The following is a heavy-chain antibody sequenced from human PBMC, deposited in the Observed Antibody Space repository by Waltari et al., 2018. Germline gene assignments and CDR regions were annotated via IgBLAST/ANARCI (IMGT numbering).Heavy chain of an antibody. CDR1: GGSISSYY. V-gene: IGHV4-59*01. D-gene: IGHD6-19*01. CDR3: ARANDQSSGCDYYYYYYGMDV. CDR2: IYYSGST. J-gene: IGHJ6*02. Sequence: QVQLQESGPGLVKPSETLSLTCTVSGGSISSYYWSWIRQPPGQGLGWIGYIYYSGSTNYSPSLKSRVTISEDTSKNQFSLKLSSVTAADTAVYYCARANDQSSGCDYYYYYYGMDVWGQGTTVTVSS.